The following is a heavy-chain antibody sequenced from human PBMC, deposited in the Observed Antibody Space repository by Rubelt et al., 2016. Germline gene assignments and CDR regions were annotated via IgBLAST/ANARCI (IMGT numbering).Heavy chain of an antibody. D-gene: IGHD3-3*01. CDR1: GFTFKQYN. CDR2: VFYDGTSK. CDR3: VRDILYYEGATYFWDGMDV. Sequence: GGGVVQPGRSLRLSCAASGFTFKQYNMHWVRQAPGKGLEWAALVFYDGTSKYYSDSVKGRFTIYRDNAETPLFLQMHRQRAADSAVYYCVRDILYYEGATYFWDGMDVWGQGTTVTVSS. V-gene: IGHV3-30*04. J-gene: IGHJ6*02.